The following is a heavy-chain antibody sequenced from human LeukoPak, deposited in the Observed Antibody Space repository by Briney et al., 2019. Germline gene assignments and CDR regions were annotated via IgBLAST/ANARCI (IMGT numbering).Heavy chain of an antibody. Sequence: GGSLRLSCAASGFTFSGYWMHWVRQAPGKGLVWVSRINTDGSSTTYADSVKGRFTISRDNAKNTLYLQMNSLRAEDTAVYYCATYYDILTGDHFDYWGQGTLVTVSS. CDR2: INTDGSST. D-gene: IGHD3-9*01. V-gene: IGHV3-74*01. CDR1: GFTFSGYW. J-gene: IGHJ4*02. CDR3: ATYYDILTGDHFDY.